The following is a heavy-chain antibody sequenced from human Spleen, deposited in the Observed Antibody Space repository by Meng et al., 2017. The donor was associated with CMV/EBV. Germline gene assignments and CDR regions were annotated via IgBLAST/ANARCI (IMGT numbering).Heavy chain of an antibody. CDR1: GDSVSNNSAA. V-gene: IGHV6-1*01. J-gene: IGHJ4*02. D-gene: IGHD4-17*01. Sequence: ISGDSVSNNSAACNWIRQSPSRGLEWLGRTYYRSKWYNDYALSVKGRITVNPDTSKNQFSLQLNSVTPEDTAVYYCARDDYGYYFDYWGQGTLVTVSS. CDR3: ARDDYGYYFDY. CDR2: TYYRSKWYN.